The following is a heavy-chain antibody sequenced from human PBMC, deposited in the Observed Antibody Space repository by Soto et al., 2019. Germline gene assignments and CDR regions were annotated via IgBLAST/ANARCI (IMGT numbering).Heavy chain of an antibody. CDR1: GFTFSDYY. CDR3: ARAGYSSSWYPEGAFDI. J-gene: IGHJ3*02. V-gene: IGHV3-11*01. D-gene: IGHD6-13*01. Sequence: GGSLRLSCAASGFTFSDYYMSWIRQAPGKGLEWVSYISSSGSTIYYADSVKGRFTISRDNAKNSLYLQMNSLRAEDTAVYYCARAGYSSSWYPEGAFDIWGQGTMVTVSS. CDR2: ISSSGSTI.